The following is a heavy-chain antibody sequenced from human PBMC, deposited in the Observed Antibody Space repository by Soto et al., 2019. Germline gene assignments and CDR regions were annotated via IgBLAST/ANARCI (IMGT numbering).Heavy chain of an antibody. CDR2: LYYSGNT. CDR3: ARVGLRLGDYFDY. D-gene: IGHD3-16*01. V-gene: IGHV4-31*03. Sequence: QVQLQESGPGLVKPSQTLSLTCTVSGGSISSGAYYWSWIRQHPGKGLEWIGYLYYSGNTYYNPSLKSRVTISVDTSKNQFSRKLSSVTAADTAVYYCARVGLRLGDYFDYWGQGTLVSVSS. CDR1: GGSISSGAYY. J-gene: IGHJ4*02.